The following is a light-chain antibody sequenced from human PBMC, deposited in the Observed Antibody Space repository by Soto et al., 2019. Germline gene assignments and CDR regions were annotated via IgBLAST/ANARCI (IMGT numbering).Light chain of an antibody. CDR1: QSVSGW. CDR3: QQYETFSGT. Sequence: DIQMTQCPSSLSASVGDTVTVTCRASQSVSGWLAWYQQKPGEAPKLLIYYASALPRGVPSRFSGSGSGTKFTLTIASLQPDDFATYYCQQYETFSGTFGPGTKVDI. V-gene: IGKV1-5*01. J-gene: IGKJ1*01. CDR2: YAS.